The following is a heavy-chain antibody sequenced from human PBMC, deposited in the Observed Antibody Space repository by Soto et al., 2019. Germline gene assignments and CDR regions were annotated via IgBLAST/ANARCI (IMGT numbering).Heavy chain of an antibody. J-gene: IGHJ6*03. CDR1: GGFISDYS. Sequence: SETLSLTCSVSGGFISDYSWSWIRQPPGKGLEWIGDISSSGSTKYNPSLKSPVTISRDTSKHQFSLRLTSVTPADTAVYYCAKISGSFNNLGADYYYRYMDVWGKGTTVTVSS. CDR3: AKISGSFNNLGADYYYRYMDV. CDR2: ISSSGST. D-gene: IGHD3-10*01. V-gene: IGHV4-59*01.